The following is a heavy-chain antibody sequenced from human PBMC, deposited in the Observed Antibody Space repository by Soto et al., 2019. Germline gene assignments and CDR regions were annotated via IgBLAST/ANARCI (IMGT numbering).Heavy chain of an antibody. CDR1: GGTFSSYA. CDR2: IIPIFGTA. CDR3: ARARQWLWYFDY. Sequence: SVQVSCKASGGTFSSYAISWVRQAPGQGLEWMGGIIPIFGTANYAQKFQGRVTITADESTSTAYMELSSLRSEDTAVYYCARARQWLWYFDYWGQGTLVTVSS. V-gene: IGHV1-69*13. J-gene: IGHJ4*02. D-gene: IGHD6-19*01.